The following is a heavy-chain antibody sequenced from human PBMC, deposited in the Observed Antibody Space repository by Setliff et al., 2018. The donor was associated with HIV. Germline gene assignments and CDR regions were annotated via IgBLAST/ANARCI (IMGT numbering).Heavy chain of an antibody. CDR2: ISYTGTT. CDR1: GGSISNYY. J-gene: IGHJ4*02. V-gene: IGHV4-59*01. Sequence: PSETLSLTCTVSGGSISNYYWSWIRQPPGNGLEWIGYISYTGTTKYNPSLKSRVTISVDTSKNQFSVRLSSVSAADTAVYFCARHVARFDYDTGGYYVSHFDYWGQGTQVTVSS. CDR3: ARHVARFDYDTGGYYVSHFDY. D-gene: IGHD3-22*01.